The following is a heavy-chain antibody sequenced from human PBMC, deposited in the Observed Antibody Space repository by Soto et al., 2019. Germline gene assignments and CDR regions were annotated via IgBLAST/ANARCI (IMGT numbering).Heavy chain of an antibody. CDR1: GFTFSNYG. CDR2: ISFDESKK. Sequence: QVQLVESGGGVVQPGRSLRLSCAASGFTFSNYGIHWVRQAPGKGLEWVAVISFDESKKYYTDSVKGRFTISRDNSKNTLYLQMNSLRAEDTAVYYCARDLGCNKGVCFPLPDYWGQGTLVTVSS. V-gene: IGHV3-30*03. D-gene: IGHD2-8*01. CDR3: ARDLGCNKGVCFPLPDY. J-gene: IGHJ4*02.